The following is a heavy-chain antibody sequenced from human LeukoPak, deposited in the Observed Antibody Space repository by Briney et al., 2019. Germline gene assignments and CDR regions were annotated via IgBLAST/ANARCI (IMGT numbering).Heavy chain of an antibody. V-gene: IGHV4-30-2*01. Sequence: SETLSLTCAVSGGSISSGGYSWSWIRQPPGKGLEWIGYIYHSGSTYYNPSLKSRVTISVDRSKNQFSLKLSSVTAADTAAYYCARAATVTQHDAFDIWGQGTMVTVSS. CDR1: GGSISSGGYS. D-gene: IGHD4-17*01. J-gene: IGHJ3*02. CDR3: ARAATVTQHDAFDI. CDR2: IYHSGST.